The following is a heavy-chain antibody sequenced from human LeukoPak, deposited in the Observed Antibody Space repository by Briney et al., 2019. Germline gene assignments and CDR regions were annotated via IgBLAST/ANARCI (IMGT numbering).Heavy chain of an antibody. CDR3: ARAGVYNNNRYWFDS. Sequence: GGSLRLSCVASGFTFSGYAMSWVRQAPGKGLEWVANIRQDGGDRNYVDSVKGRLTISRDNVKNLMFLQMNSLRVEDTAVYYCARAGVYNNNRYWFDSWGQGTLVTVSS. CDR2: IRQDGGDR. J-gene: IGHJ5*01. V-gene: IGHV3-7*03. CDR1: GFTFSGYA. D-gene: IGHD1-14*01.